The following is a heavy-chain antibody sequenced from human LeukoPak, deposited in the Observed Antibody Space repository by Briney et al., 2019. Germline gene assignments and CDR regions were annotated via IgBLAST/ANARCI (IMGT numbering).Heavy chain of an antibody. V-gene: IGHV4-39*01. J-gene: IGHJ4*02. D-gene: IGHD3-22*01. CDR2: IYYSGST. CDR3: ASYYYDSSAYYGPFDY. CDR1: GGSISSSSYY. Sequence: SETLSLTCTVSGGSISSSSYYWGWIRQPPGKGLEWIGSIYYSGSTYYNPSLKSRVTISVDTSKNQFSLKLSSVTAGDTAVYYCASYYYDSSAYYGPFDYWGQGTLVTVSS.